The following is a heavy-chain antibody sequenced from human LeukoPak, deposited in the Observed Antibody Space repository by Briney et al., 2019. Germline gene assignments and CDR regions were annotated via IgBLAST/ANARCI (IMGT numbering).Heavy chain of an antibody. CDR3: AKDGRDSSGWYRNYYDY. J-gene: IGHJ4*02. D-gene: IGHD6-19*01. CDR1: GFSFSSYA. Sequence: GGSLRLSCAASGFSFSSYAMSWVRQAPGKGGEWVSVTSAGGSGTYYADSVKGRFTISRDNSKNTLYLQMNSLRAEDTAVYYCAKDGRDSSGWYRNYYDYWGQGTLVTVSS. V-gene: IGHV3-23*01. CDR2: TSAGGSGT.